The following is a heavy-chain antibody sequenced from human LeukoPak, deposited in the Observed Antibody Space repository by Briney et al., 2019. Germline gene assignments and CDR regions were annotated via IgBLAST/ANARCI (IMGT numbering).Heavy chain of an antibody. V-gene: IGHV6-1*01. J-gene: IGHJ6*03. CDR3: ARDRPDIVATRYYYYYMDV. D-gene: IGHD5-12*01. CDR1: GDSVSSNSAA. Sequence: SQTLSLTCAISGDSVSSNSAAWNWIRQSPSRGLEWQGRTYYRSKWYNDYAVSVKSRITINPDTSKNQFSLQLNSVTPEDTAVYYCARDRPDIVATRYYYYYMDVWGKGTTVTVSS. CDR2: TYYRSKWYN.